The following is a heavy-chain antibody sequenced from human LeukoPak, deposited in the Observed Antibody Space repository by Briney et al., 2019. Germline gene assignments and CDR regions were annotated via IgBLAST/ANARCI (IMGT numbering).Heavy chain of an antibody. Sequence: GSLRLSCAASGFTFSSYGMHWVRQPPGKGLEWIGEIYHSGSTNYNPSLKSRVTISVDNSKNQFSLKLSSVTAADTAVYYCARLWTGYSDSSGYYYLDYWGQGTLVTVSS. V-gene: IGHV4-4*02. CDR3: ARLWTGYSDSSGYYYLDY. J-gene: IGHJ4*02. D-gene: IGHD3-22*01. CDR1: GFTFSSYG. CDR2: IYHSGST.